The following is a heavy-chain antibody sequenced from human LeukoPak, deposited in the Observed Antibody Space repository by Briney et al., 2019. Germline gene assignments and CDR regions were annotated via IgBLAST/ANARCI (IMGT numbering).Heavy chain of an antibody. J-gene: IGHJ4*02. CDR2: IIPILGLA. V-gene: IGHV1-69*02. Sequence: SVKVSCKASGGTFSSYTFSWLRQAPGQGLEWMGRIIPILGLAQYAQKFQGRVTNTADKSTTAAYLELSSLRSEDTAVYYCARMDSAGDLFDYWGQGTLVTVSS. CDR3: ARMDSAGDLFDY. CDR1: GGTFSSYT. D-gene: IGHD6-19*01.